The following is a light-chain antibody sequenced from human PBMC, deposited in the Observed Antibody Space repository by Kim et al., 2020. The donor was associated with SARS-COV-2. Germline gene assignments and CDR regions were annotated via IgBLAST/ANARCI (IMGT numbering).Light chain of an antibody. Sequence: SSELTQDPAVSVALGQTVRITCQGDSLRSYYASWYQQKPGQAPVLVIYGKNNQPSGIPDRFSGSSSGNTASLTITGAQAEDEADYYCNSRDNSGNHVVFGGGTQLTVL. J-gene: IGLJ2*01. V-gene: IGLV3-19*01. CDR3: NSRDNSGNHVV. CDR2: GKN. CDR1: SLRSYY.